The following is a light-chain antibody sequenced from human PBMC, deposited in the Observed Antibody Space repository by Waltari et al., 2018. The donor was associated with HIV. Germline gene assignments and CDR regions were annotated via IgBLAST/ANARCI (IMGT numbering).Light chain of an antibody. J-gene: IGLJ2*01. Sequence: QSALTQPASVSGSPGQSITIHCTGTSSDVWGYNLLSWYNQHPGKAPKLMIYEVSKRPSGVSNRFSGSKSGNTASLTISGLQAEDEADYYCCAYAGSTTYVIFGGGTKLTVL. V-gene: IGLV2-23*02. CDR3: CAYAGSTTYVI. CDR1: SSDVWGYNL. CDR2: EVS.